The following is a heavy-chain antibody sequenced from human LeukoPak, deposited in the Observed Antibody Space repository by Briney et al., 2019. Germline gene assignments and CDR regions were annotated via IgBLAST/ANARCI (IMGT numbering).Heavy chain of an antibody. Sequence: GGSLRLSCAASGFTFSSYSMNWVRQAPGKGLEWVSSICSSSTYIYYADSVKGRFTISRDNAKNSLYLQTNSLRAEDTAVYYCARDRIAVAGTGSEYGMDVWGQGTTVTVSS. CDR3: ARDRIAVAGTGSEYGMDV. V-gene: IGHV3-21*01. CDR2: ICSSSTYI. D-gene: IGHD6-19*01. J-gene: IGHJ6*02. CDR1: GFTFSSYS.